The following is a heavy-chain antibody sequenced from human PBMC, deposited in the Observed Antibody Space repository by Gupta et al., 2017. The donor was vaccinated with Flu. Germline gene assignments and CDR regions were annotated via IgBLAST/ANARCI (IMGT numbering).Heavy chain of an antibody. CDR3: ARGQYYDYVWGSYRYTYNY. V-gene: IGHV1-69*06. Sequence: GLEWMGGIIPIFGTANYAQKFQGRVTITADKSTSTAYMELSSLRSEDTAVYYCARGQYYDYVWGSYRYTYNYWGQGTLVTVSS. D-gene: IGHD3-16*02. J-gene: IGHJ4*02. CDR2: IIPIFGTA.